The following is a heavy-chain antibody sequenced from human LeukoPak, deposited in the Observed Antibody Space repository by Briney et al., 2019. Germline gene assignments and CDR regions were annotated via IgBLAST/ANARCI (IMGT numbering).Heavy chain of an antibody. CDR3: AKELGRGVVVPAAMMGYYFDY. J-gene: IGHJ4*02. D-gene: IGHD2-2*01. V-gene: IGHV3-30*18. CDR1: GFTFSSYG. CDR2: ISYDGSNK. Sequence: GGSLRLSCSASGFTFSSYGMHWVRQAPGKGLEWVAVISYDGSNKYYADSVKGRFTISRDNSKNTLYLQMNSLRAEDTAVYYCAKELGRGVVVPAAMMGYYFDYWGQGTLVTVSS.